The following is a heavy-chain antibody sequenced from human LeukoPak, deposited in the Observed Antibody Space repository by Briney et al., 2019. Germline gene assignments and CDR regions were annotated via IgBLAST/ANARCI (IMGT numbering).Heavy chain of an antibody. D-gene: IGHD4-17*01. CDR1: GYTFTGYY. CDR3: ARVSPYGDYDFFGY. V-gene: IGHV1-2*02. J-gene: IGHJ4*02. CDR2: INPNSGGT. Sequence: ASVKVSCKASGYTFTGYYMHWVRQAPGQGLEWMGWINPNSGGTNYAQKFQGRVTMTRDTSISTAYMELSRLRSDDTAVYYCARVSPYGDYDFFGYWGQGTLVTVSS.